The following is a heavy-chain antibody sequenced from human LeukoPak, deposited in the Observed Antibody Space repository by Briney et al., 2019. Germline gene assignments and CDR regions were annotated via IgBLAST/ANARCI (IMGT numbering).Heavy chain of an antibody. Sequence: PSETLSLTCTVSGGTISSSPYYWGWIRQPPGKGLEGIGYVHYSGSNYYNPSLKSRVTISVDTSKNQFSLKLISVTAADTAIYYCASDGGMAVAGTYQYWGQGTLVTVSS. CDR1: GGTISSSPYY. CDR3: ASDGGMAVAGTYQY. D-gene: IGHD6-19*01. J-gene: IGHJ4*02. CDR2: VHYSGSN. V-gene: IGHV4-39*01.